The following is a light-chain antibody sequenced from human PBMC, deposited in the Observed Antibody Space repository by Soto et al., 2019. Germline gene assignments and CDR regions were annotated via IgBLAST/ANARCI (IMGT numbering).Light chain of an antibody. CDR3: QQYYTTPYT. V-gene: IGKV4-1*01. J-gene: IGKJ2*01. CDR2: WAS. Sequence: DIVMTQSPDSLAVSLGERATINCKSSQSVLYSSNNKKYLXWYQXKPGQPPKLLIYWASSRESGVPXRFXXXXXXXXXXLTISSLQAEDVAVYYCQQYYTTPYTFGQGTKLEIK. CDR1: QSVLYSSNNKKY.